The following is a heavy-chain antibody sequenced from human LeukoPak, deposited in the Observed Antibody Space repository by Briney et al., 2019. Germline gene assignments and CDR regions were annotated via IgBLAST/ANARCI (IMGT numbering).Heavy chain of an antibody. CDR1: GYIFTSYY. Sequence: ASVKVSCKASGYIFTSYYMYWVRQAPGQGLEWMGIINPSGGSIRYAQKFQGRVTMTRDTSTSTVYMELSSLRSEDTAVYYCARGRNYYDSRGYYYEGDAFGIWGQGTMVTVSS. V-gene: IGHV1-46*01. CDR3: ARGRNYYDSRGYYYEGDAFGI. CDR2: INPSGGSI. J-gene: IGHJ3*02. D-gene: IGHD3-22*01.